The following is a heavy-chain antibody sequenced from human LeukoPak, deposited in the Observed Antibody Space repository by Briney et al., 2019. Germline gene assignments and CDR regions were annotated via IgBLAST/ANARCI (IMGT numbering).Heavy chain of an antibody. CDR1: GFTFSNAW. CDR2: IKSKTDGGTT. Sequence: GGSQRLSCAASGFTFSNAWMNWVRQAPGKGLEWVGRIKSKTDGGTTDYAAPVKGRFTISRDSSKKTLYLQMNSLRAEDTAVYYCTKGRDGSGSYGDYWGQGTLVTVSS. J-gene: IGHJ4*02. V-gene: IGHV3-15*07. CDR3: TKGRDGSGSYGDY. D-gene: IGHD3-10*01.